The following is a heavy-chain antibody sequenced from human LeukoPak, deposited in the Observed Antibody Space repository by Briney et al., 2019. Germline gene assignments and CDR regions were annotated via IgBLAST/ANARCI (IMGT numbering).Heavy chain of an antibody. CDR3: ARAVATTTSALDY. CDR1: GGSISSSSYY. V-gene: IGHV4-39*07. J-gene: IGHJ4*02. D-gene: IGHD5-12*01. Sequence: SETLSLTCTVSGGSISSSSYYWGWIRQPPGKGLEWIGSIYYSGSTYYNPSLKSRVTISVDTSKNQFSLKLSSVTAADTAVYYCARAVATTTSALDYWGQGTLVTVSS. CDR2: IYYSGST.